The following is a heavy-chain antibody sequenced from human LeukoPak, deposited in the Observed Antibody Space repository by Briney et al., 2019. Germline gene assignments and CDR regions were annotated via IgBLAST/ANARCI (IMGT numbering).Heavy chain of an antibody. J-gene: IGHJ3*02. CDR3: AKVGVLAYCGGDCYSDRDAFDI. V-gene: IGHV1-18*01. Sequence: ASVKVSCKASGYTFTSYGISWVRQAPGQGLEWMGWISAYNGNTNYAQKLQGRVTMTTDTSTSTAYMELRSLRSDDTALYYCAKVGVLAYCGGDCYSDRDAFDIWGQGTMVTVSS. D-gene: IGHD2-21*02. CDR2: ISAYNGNT. CDR1: GYTFTSYG.